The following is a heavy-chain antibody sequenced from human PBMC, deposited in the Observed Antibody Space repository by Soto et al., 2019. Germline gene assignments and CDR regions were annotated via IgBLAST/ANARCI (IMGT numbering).Heavy chain of an antibody. CDR1: GFTFSDYY. J-gene: IGHJ4*02. Sequence: QVQLLESGGGLVKPGGSLRLSCAASGFTFSDYYMSWIRQAPGKGLECVAYISVSSTYANYADSVEGRFTTSRDNAENYLFLQMNSLRADDTAVYYCARGVRYYASDKPANWDYWGQGALVTVSS. V-gene: IGHV3-11*05. CDR3: ARGVRYYASDKPANWDY. D-gene: IGHD3-10*01. CDR2: ISVSSTYA.